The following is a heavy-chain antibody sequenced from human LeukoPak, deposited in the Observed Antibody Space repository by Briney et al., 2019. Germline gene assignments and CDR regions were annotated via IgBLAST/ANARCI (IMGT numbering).Heavy chain of an antibody. J-gene: IGHJ4*02. CDR1: GFTFSDYY. V-gene: IGHV3-11*01. Sequence: PGGSLRLSCAASGFTFSDYYLSWIRQAPGKGLEWVSYISTSGNSIYYADSVKGRFTISRDNAKNSLSLQMSSLRAEDTALYYCARGHYGLDYWGQGTLVTVSS. D-gene: IGHD3-10*01. CDR2: ISTSGNSI. CDR3: ARGHYGLDY.